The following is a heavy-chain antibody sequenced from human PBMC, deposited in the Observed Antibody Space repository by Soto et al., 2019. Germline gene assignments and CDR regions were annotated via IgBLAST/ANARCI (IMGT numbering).Heavy chain of an antibody. J-gene: IGHJ4*02. D-gene: IGHD2-15*01. CDR2: ISGSGGST. Sequence: GGSLRLSCAASGFTFSSYAMSWVRQAPGEGLEWVSAISGSGGSTYYADSVKGRFTISRDNSKNTLYLQMNSLRSEDTAVYYCARVSRYCSGGSCDTRIEYWGQGTLVTVSS. CDR1: GFTFSSYA. CDR3: ARVSRYCSGGSCDTRIEY. V-gene: IGHV3-23*01.